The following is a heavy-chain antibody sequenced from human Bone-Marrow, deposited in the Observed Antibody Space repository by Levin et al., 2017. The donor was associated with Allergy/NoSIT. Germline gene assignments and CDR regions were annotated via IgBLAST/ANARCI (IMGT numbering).Heavy chain of an antibody. Sequence: SVKVSCQASGDTFNNYAINWVRQAPGQGLEWMGGIVPILGTPSDAQKCQGRLTITADTSTSTAYMELSSLRSEDTALYYCARDSVVPSATLGFDPWGQGSLVTVSS. J-gene: IGHJ5*02. CDR2: IVPILGTP. CDR1: GDTFNNYA. V-gene: IGHV1-69*06. CDR3: ARDSVVPSATLGFDP. D-gene: IGHD2-2*01.